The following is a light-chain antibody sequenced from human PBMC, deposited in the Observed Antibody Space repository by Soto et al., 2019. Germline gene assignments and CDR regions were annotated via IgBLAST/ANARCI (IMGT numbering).Light chain of an antibody. Sequence: DIPMTQSPSSLSASVGDRVTITCRTSQPISDYLNWYQQKPGKAPSLLIYTASNLQTGVPSRFSGSGSGTHFTLTISSLQTEDFATYYCQQSYNTPRTFGQGTKVEIK. V-gene: IGKV1-39*01. CDR3: QQSYNTPRT. J-gene: IGKJ1*01. CDR2: TAS. CDR1: QPISDY.